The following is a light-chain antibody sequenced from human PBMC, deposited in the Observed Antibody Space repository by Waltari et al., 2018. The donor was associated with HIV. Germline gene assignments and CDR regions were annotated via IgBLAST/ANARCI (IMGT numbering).Light chain of an antibody. CDR3: ASWDDSLPASWV. Sequence: QSVLTQPPSASGTPGQRVAMSCSGSTSNIGRNSVDWYQQDPGPAPKLLIYETDQRPSGVPDRFSGSKSGTSASLAISGLQSEDEADYYCASWDDSLPASWVFGGGTSLTVL. J-gene: IGLJ3*02. CDR1: TSNIGRNS. V-gene: IGLV1-44*01. CDR2: ETD.